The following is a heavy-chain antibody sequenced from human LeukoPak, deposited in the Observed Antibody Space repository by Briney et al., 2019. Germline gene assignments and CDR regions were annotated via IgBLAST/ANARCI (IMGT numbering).Heavy chain of an antibody. J-gene: IGHJ3*02. CDR1: GFTVSSNY. Sequence: GGSLRLSCAASGFTVSSNYMSWVRQAPGKGLEWVSVIYSGGSTYYADSVKGRFTISRDNSKNTLYLQMNSLRAEDTAVYYCARATAITMIVVVPDAFDIWGQGTMVTVSS. CDR3: ARATAITMIVVVPDAFDI. D-gene: IGHD3-22*01. CDR2: IYSGGST. V-gene: IGHV3-66*01.